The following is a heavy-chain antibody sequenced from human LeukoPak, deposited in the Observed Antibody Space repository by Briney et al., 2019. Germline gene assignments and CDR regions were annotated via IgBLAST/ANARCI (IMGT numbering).Heavy chain of an antibody. CDR2: IYSSGST. Sequence: SGTLSLTCAVSGASISSFHWTWFRQPAGRGLEWIGLIYSSGSTLYNPSLQSRVAMSVDMTKNQLSLKLTSVTAADAAAYYCARKDGDYWGQGTLVTVSS. V-gene: IGHV4-4*07. CDR1: GASISSFH. J-gene: IGHJ4*02. CDR3: ARKDGDY.